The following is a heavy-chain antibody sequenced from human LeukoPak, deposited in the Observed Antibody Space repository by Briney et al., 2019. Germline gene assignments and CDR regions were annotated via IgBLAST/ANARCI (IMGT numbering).Heavy chain of an antibody. CDR2: IRYDGRNK. D-gene: IGHD3-10*02. Sequence: GGSLRLSCAASGFTFSSYGMHWVRQAPGKGLEWVAFIRYDGRNKYYADSLKGRFTISRDNSKNTLYLQMNSLRAEDTAVYYCAELGITMIGGVWGKGTTVTISS. V-gene: IGHV3-30*02. CDR1: GFTFSSYG. CDR3: AELGITMIGGV. J-gene: IGHJ6*04.